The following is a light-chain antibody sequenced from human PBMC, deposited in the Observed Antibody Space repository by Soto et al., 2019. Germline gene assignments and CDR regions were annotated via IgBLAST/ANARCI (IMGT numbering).Light chain of an antibody. CDR3: LQHYIYPLS. CDR1: QGIRND. CDR2: TTS. J-gene: IGKJ4*01. V-gene: IGKV1-17*01. Sequence: DIQMTQSPSSLSASVGDRITITCRASQGIRNDLGWYQQKPGKAPKRRIYTTSTLESGVTSRFSGRGSGLDFTLTISSLQPEDFATYYCLQHYIYPLSFGGGTKVEIK.